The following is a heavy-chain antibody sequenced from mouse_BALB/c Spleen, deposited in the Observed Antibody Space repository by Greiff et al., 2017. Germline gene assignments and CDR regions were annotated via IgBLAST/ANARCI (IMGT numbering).Heavy chain of an antibody. CDR3: TTTENFDY. Sequence: LVESGAELVRPGASVTLSCKASGYTFTDYEMHWVKQTPVHGLEWIGAIDPETGGTAYNQKFKGKATLTADKSSSTAYMELRSLTSEDSAVYYCTTTENFDYWGQGTTLTVSS. CDR2: IDPETGGT. J-gene: IGHJ2*01. D-gene: IGHD1-1*01. V-gene: IGHV1-15*01. CDR1: GYTFTDYE.